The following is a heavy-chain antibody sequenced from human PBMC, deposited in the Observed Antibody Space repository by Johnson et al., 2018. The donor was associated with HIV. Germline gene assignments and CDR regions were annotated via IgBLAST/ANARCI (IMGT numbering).Heavy chain of an antibody. D-gene: IGHD3-22*01. CDR3: ATSLYYYDSSGYYFAFDI. Sequence: QVQLVESGGGVVQPGGSLRLSCAASGFTFSSYGMHWVRQVPGNGLEWVAFIRYDGSNKYYADSVKGRFTISRDNSKNTLYLQMNSLRAEDTAVYYCATSLYYYDSSGYYFAFDIWGQGTMVTVSS. J-gene: IGHJ3*02. CDR2: IRYDGSNK. CDR1: GFTFSSYG. V-gene: IGHV3-30*02.